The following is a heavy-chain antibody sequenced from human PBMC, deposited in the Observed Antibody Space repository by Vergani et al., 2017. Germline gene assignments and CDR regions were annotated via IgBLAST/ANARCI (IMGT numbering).Heavy chain of an antibody. CDR3: AQCANSVPRLPVY. Sequence: EVQLVESGGGLVQPGGSLRLSCAASGFSPSRFWMSWVRQAPEKGLEWVAHISPDGSATSYVDSVKGRFTISRDNSKSTLFLQMNGLTSEDTAIYYCAQCANSVPRLPVYWGQGALVAVSS. CDR2: ISPDGSAT. CDR1: GFSPSRFW. J-gene: IGHJ4*02. D-gene: IGHD5/OR15-5a*01. V-gene: IGHV3-7*03.